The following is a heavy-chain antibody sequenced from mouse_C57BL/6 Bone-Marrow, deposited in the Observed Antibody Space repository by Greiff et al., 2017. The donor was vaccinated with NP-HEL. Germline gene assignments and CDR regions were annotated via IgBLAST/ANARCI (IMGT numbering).Heavy chain of an antibody. D-gene: IGHD1-1*02. CDR1: GFNIKDDY. J-gene: IGHJ1*03. CDR2: IDTENGDT. CDR3: TTYGDWYFDV. Sequence: VQLQQSGAELVRPGASVKLSCTASGFNIKDDYMHWVKQRPEQGLEWIGWIDTENGDTEYASKFQGKATITADTTSNTAYQQVSGLTSENTAVYYCTTYGDWYFDVWGTGTTVTVSS. V-gene: IGHV14-4*01.